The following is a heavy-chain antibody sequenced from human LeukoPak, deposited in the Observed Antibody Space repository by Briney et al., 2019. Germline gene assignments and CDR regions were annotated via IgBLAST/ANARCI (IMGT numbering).Heavy chain of an antibody. CDR3: ARVPTVSGSYGY. V-gene: IGHV3-48*01. CDR2: ITSSSDII. Sequence: GGSLRLSCAASAFTLSNYAINWVRQAPEKGLEWISYITSSSDIILYADSVKGRFTISRDNAKNSLYLQMNSLRAEDTAVYYCARVPTVSGSYGYWGQGTLVTVSS. D-gene: IGHD1-26*01. J-gene: IGHJ4*02. CDR1: AFTLSNYA.